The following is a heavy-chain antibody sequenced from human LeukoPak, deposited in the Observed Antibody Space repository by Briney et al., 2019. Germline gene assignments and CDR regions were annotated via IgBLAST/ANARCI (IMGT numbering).Heavy chain of an antibody. D-gene: IGHD1-26*01. CDR1: GYTFSGYY. J-gene: IGHJ4*02. CDR3: ARGRGGATTGLDH. V-gene: IGHV1-2*02. Sequence: GASVKVSCKASGYTFSGYYMHWVRQAPGQGLESMGWINSNSGARNYAPKFQGRVTLSRDNSISTAYMELSSLRSDDTAIYYCARGRGGATTGLDHWGQGTLVTVSS. CDR2: INSNSGAR.